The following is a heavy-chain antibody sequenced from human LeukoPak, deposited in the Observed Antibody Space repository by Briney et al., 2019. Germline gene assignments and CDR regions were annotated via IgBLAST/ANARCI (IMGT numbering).Heavy chain of an antibody. Sequence: GGSLRLSCAASGFSVRSKYMSWVRQAPGKGLEWVANIKQDGSEKYYLDSVKGRFTISRDNAKQSLYLQMNSLRAEDTAVYYCARGYCSGGSCYAFDIWGQGTMVTVSS. CDR2: IKQDGSEK. CDR3: ARGYCSGGSCYAFDI. V-gene: IGHV3-7*04. CDR1: GFSVRSKY. J-gene: IGHJ3*02. D-gene: IGHD2-15*01.